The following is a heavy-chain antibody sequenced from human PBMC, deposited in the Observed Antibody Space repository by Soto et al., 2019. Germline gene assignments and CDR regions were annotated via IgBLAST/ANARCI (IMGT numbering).Heavy chain of an antibody. CDR2: LDHSGSP. D-gene: IGHD6-19*01. V-gene: IGHV4-34*01. CDR3: ARAYSSGWYWFDP. CDR1: GGSLSVYY. Sequence: SETLSLTCAVCGGSLSVYYWGGSRQPPGKGLEWIGELDHSGSPNYNPSLNSRVTMSIDTSKSQFSLKLNSVTAADTAVYFCARAYSSGWYWFDPWGQGTLVTVSS. J-gene: IGHJ5*02.